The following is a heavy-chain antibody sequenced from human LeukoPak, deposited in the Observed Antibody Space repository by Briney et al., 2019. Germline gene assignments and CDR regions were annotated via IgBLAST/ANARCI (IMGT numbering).Heavy chain of an antibody. CDR3: ARAYDGYSSG. V-gene: IGHV1-8*02. CDR2: INPNSGNT. J-gene: IGHJ4*02. CDR1: GYTFTGYY. D-gene: IGHD6-19*01. Sequence: GASVKVSCKASGYTFTGYYMRWVRQAPGQGLEWMGWINPNSGNTGYAQKFQGRVTMTRNTSISTAYMELSSLRSEDTAVYYCARAYDGYSSGRGQGTLVTVSS.